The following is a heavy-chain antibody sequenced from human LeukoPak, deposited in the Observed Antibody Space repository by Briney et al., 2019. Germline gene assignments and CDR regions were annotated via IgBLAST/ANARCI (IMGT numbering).Heavy chain of an antibody. D-gene: IGHD1-26*01. CDR3: ARFSGTYPYLDY. Sequence: PSETLSLTCTVSGGSISSYYWSWIRQPPGMGLEWIGYIYYTGSTTYNPSLKSRVTISVDTSKNQFSLKLSSVTAADTAFYYCARFSGTYPYLDYWGQGTLVTVSS. J-gene: IGHJ4*02. V-gene: IGHV4-59*08. CDR1: GGSISSYY. CDR2: IYYTGST.